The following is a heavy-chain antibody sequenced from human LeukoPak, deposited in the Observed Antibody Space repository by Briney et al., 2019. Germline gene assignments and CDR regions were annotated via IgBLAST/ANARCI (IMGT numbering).Heavy chain of an antibody. Sequence: GGSLRLSCAASGFTFSDYYMSWVRQAPGKGLEWVSYINSSRSYTNYADSVRGRFTISRDNAKNSLYLQMSSLRAEDTAVYYCARDPSGRYSGDYWGQGTLVTVSS. J-gene: IGHJ4*02. CDR2: INSSRSYT. V-gene: IGHV3-11*06. D-gene: IGHD1-26*01. CDR3: ARDPSGRYSGDY. CDR1: GFTFSDYY.